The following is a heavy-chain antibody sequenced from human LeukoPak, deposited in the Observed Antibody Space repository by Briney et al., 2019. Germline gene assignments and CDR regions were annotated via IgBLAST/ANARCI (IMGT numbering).Heavy chain of an antibody. Sequence: GASVKVSRKASGGSVSSYAISWVRQAPGQGLEWMGRIIPIFGTANYAQKFQGRVTITADIASSTAYMELTSLTSEDTAVYFCAKQGAARQDYYMDVWGNGTTVTVSS. J-gene: IGHJ6*03. V-gene: IGHV1-69*06. CDR3: AKQGAARQDYYMDV. D-gene: IGHD5-18*01. CDR1: GGSVSSYA. CDR2: IIPIFGTA.